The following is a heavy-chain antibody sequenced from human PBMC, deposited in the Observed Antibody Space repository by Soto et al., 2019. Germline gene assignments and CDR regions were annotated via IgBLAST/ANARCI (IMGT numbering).Heavy chain of an antibody. Sequence: QPGGSLRLSCAASGFTFSSYAMHWVRQAPGKGLEWVAVISYDGSNKYYADSVKGRFTISRDNSKNTLYLQMNSLRAEDTAVYYCARDFSYYYDSSGSNWFDPWGQGTLVTVSS. V-gene: IGHV3-30-3*01. J-gene: IGHJ5*02. CDR3: ARDFSYYYDSSGSNWFDP. D-gene: IGHD3-22*01. CDR1: GFTFSSYA. CDR2: ISYDGSNK.